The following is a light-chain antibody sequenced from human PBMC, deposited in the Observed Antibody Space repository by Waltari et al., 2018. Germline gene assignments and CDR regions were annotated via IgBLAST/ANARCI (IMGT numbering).Light chain of an antibody. Sequence: DIQMTQSPSTLSASVGDRVFITCRASESMNSWLVWYQQKPGKAPKLLIYKAASLESGVPSRFSGSGFGTEFALTISSLQPDDFATYYCQQYNAYALTFGGGTKVEIK. V-gene: IGKV1-5*03. CDR1: ESMNSW. CDR2: KAA. J-gene: IGKJ4*01. CDR3: QQYNAYALT.